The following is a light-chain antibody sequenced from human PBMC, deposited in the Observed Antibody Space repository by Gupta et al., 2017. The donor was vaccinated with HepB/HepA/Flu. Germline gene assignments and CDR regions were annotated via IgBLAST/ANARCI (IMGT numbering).Light chain of an antibody. CDR2: DVS. CDR1: SSDVGGYNY. J-gene: IGLJ1*01. Sequence: QPALTQPASVSGSPGQSITIPCTGTSSDVGGYNYVSWYQQYPGKAPKVIIYDVSGRPSGVSDRFSGSKSGNMASLTISGLQAEDEADYYCCSYRSSTSLFVFGTGTKVTVL. CDR3: CSYRSSTSLFV. V-gene: IGLV2-14*01.